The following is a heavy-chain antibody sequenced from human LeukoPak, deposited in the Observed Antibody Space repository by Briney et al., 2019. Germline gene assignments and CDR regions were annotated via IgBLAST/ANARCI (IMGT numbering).Heavy chain of an antibody. Sequence: SETLSLTCAVYGVSFSGYYWSWLRQPPGKGLEWIGEINHSGSTNYNPSLKSRVTISVDTSKNQFSLKLSSVTAADTAVYYCARGRRGKVRGLGYCSSTSCYFPHYYYYGMDVWGQGTTVTVSS. J-gene: IGHJ6*02. CDR3: ARGRRGKVRGLGYCSSTSCYFPHYYYYGMDV. D-gene: IGHD2-2*01. CDR2: INHSGST. CDR1: GVSFSGYY. V-gene: IGHV4-34*01.